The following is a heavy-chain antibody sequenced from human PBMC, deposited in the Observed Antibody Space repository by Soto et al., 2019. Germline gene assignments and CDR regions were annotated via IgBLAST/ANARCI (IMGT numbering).Heavy chain of an antibody. Sequence: EVQLVESGGDLVQPGRSLRLACAASGFTFDSYAMHWVWQLPGKGLEWVSGISWSGGDKAYAASVKGRCSISRDNATKSLYLHIDSLRLEDTAVYYCVKDSYYDIFTGFSYFDYWGRGTPVTVSS. CDR3: VKDSYYDIFTGFSYFDY. CDR2: ISWSGGDK. CDR1: GFTFDSYA. J-gene: IGHJ4*02. V-gene: IGHV3-9*01. D-gene: IGHD3-9*01.